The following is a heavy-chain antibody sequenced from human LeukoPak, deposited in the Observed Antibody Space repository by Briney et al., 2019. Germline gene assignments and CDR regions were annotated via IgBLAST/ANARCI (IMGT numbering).Heavy chain of an antibody. CDR3: ARTRDFWNGYFDY. V-gene: IGHV4-30-2*01. D-gene: IGHD3-3*01. J-gene: IGHJ4*02. CDR2: ILHSGST. CDR1: GDSVTSGTYY. Sequence: SQTLSLTCAVSGDSVTSGTYYWSWIRHPPGKRLEWTGYILHSGSTYYNPSLKSRVTISVDTSKSQFSLKLSSVTAVDTAVYFCARTRDFWNGYFDYWGQGILVTVSS.